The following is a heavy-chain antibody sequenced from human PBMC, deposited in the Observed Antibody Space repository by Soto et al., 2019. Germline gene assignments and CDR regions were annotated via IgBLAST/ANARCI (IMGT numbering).Heavy chain of an antibody. D-gene: IGHD2-2*01. J-gene: IGHJ6*03. CDR1: GGSFSGYY. CDR2: INHSGST. Sequence: SETLSLTCAVYGGSFSGYYWSWIRQPPGKGQEWIGEINHSGSTNYNPSLKSRVTISVDTSKYQFSLKLSSVTAADTAVYFCARGPHPAYYYYYYMDVWGKGTTVTVSS. CDR3: ARGPHPAYYYYYYMDV. V-gene: IGHV4-34*01.